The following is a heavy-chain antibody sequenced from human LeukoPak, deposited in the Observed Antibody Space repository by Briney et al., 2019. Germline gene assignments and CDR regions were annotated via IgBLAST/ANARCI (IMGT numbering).Heavy chain of an antibody. D-gene: IGHD1-1*01. CDR2: IGTAGDT. V-gene: IGHV3-13*01. CDR1: GFTFSDYD. Sequence: GGSLRLSCAASGFTFSDYDIHWVRQATGKGLEWVSTIGTAGDTYYTGAVKGRFTISRENAKNSLYLQMNSLRAGDTAVYYCARVAKERVGGVYYFDYWGQGTLVTVSS. J-gene: IGHJ4*02. CDR3: ARVAKERVGGVYYFDY.